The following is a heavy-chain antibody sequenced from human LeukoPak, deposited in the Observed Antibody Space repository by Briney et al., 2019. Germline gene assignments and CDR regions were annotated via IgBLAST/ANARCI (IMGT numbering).Heavy chain of an antibody. D-gene: IGHD5-24*01. CDR3: ANYQRWLQSPLDY. V-gene: IGHV3-23*01. CDR1: GFTFSSYA. CDR2: ISGSGGST. J-gene: IGHJ4*02. Sequence: GGSLRLSCAASGFTFSSYAMSWVRQAPGKGLEGVSAISGSGGSTYYADSVKGRFTISRDNSKNTLYLQMNSLRAEDTAVYYCANYQRWLQSPLDYWGQGTLVTVSS.